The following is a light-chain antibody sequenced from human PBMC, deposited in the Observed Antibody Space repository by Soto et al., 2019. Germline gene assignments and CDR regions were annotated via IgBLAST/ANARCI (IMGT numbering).Light chain of an antibody. J-gene: IGKJ2*01. CDR1: QSVSSN. V-gene: IGKV3-15*01. CDR3: QQYNNWPRT. CDR2: GAS. Sequence: EIVMTQSPATLSVSPGERATLSCRASQSVSSNLAWYQQKPGQAPRLLIYGASTRATGIPARFSGSGSGTEFTLTISSLQSEDFAVYYCQQYNNWPRTFGQATTLEIK.